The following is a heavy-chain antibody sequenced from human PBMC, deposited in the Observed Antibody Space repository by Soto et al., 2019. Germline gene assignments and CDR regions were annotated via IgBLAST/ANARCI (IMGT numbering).Heavy chain of an antibody. V-gene: IGHV2-26*01. D-gene: IGHD4-17*01. Sequence: QVTLKESGPVLVRPTETLTLTCTVSGFSLTNPRMGVSWIRQPPGKPLEWLAHFFSDAERSYSASMQSRLTMSTDTSGSQAVLTMTNMDPVDTATYFCARMDGDYNYYAMDVWGQGTTVTVSS. CDR2: FFSDAER. CDR1: GFSLTNPRMG. CDR3: ARMDGDYNYYAMDV. J-gene: IGHJ6*02.